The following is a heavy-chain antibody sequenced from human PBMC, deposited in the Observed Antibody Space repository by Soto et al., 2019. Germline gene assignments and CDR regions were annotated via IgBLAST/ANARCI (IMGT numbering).Heavy chain of an antibody. CDR3: AGSGLTRYYYDRGGIDY. J-gene: IGHJ4*01. V-gene: IGHV4-4*07. CDR2: VYAGGTT. Sequence: QVLLQESGPGLVKPSETLSLTCTFSGGSISDNYWSWIRQPAGKGLEWIGLVYAGGTTNYTPSLKSRAAMSGVTTKSQCSLRLVSVTAADTAVYDCAGSGLTRYYYDRGGIDYWGQGSLVTVSS. CDR1: GGSISDNY. D-gene: IGHD3-22*01.